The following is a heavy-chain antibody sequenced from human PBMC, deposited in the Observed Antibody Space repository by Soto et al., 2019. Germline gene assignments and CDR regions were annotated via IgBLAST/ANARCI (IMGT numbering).Heavy chain of an antibody. Sequence: KPSETLSLTCAVYGGSFSGYYWSWIRQPPGKGLEWIGEINHSGSTNYNPSLKSRVTISVDTSKNQFSLKLSSVTATDTAVYYCARGQHYPSGYSSSWPPKYYYGMDVWGQGTTVTVSS. V-gene: IGHV4-34*01. CDR3: ARGQHYPSGYSSSWPPKYYYGMDV. D-gene: IGHD6-13*01. J-gene: IGHJ6*02. CDR2: INHSGST. CDR1: GGSFSGYY.